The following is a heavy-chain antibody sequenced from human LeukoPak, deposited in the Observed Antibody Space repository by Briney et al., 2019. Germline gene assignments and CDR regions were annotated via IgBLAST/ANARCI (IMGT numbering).Heavy chain of an antibody. V-gene: IGHV3-23*01. CDR1: GFTFNSYA. D-gene: IGHD4-11*01. CDR3: AKGDYNNPPPSYYHYGMDV. J-gene: IGHJ6*02. Sequence: GGSLRLSCAASGFTFNSYAMRWVRQAPGKGLEWVSSISGGGSSTYYADSVKGRFTISRDSSRNTLYLQMTTLKLDDTAVYYCAKGDYNNPPPSYYHYGMDVWGQGTTVTVSS. CDR2: ISGGGSST.